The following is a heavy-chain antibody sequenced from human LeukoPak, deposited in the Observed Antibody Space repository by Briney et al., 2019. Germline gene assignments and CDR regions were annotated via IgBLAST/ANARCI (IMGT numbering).Heavy chain of an antibody. D-gene: IGHD3-3*01. Sequence: SSNYMSWIRQPPGKGLEWIGSIYYSGSTYYNPSLKSRVTISVDTSKNQFSLKLSSVTAADTAVYYCARPFWSGYEYYFDYWGQGTLVTVSS. CDR1: SSNY. V-gene: IGHV4-39*07. CDR2: IYYSGST. J-gene: IGHJ4*02. CDR3: ARPFWSGYEYYFDY.